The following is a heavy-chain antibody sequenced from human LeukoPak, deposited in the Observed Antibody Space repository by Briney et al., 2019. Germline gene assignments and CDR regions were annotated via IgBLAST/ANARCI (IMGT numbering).Heavy chain of an antibody. CDR3: ARKGGSSSGSGYMDV. CDR1: GFTFSDHY. V-gene: IGHV3-21*01. D-gene: IGHD6-6*01. J-gene: IGHJ6*03. CDR2: ISSSSSYI. Sequence: GGSLRLSCAASGFTFSDHYMDWVRQAPGKGLEWVSSISSSSSYIYYADSVKGRFTISRDNAKNSLYLQMNSLRAEDTAVYYCARKGGSSSGSGYMDVWGKGTTVTVSS.